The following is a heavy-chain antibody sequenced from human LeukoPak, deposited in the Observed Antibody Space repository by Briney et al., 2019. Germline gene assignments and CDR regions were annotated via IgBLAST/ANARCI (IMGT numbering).Heavy chain of an antibody. CDR3: ARDRSYGDHALL. J-gene: IGHJ4*02. D-gene: IGHD4-17*01. Sequence: SETLSLTCTVSGGSISSGSYYWSWIRQPAGKGLEWIGHIYTSGSTDYNPSLKSRVTISVDTSKNQFSLRLSSVTAADTAVYYCARDRSYGDHALLWGQGTLVTVSS. CDR2: IYTSGST. CDR1: GGSISSGSYY. V-gene: IGHV4-61*09.